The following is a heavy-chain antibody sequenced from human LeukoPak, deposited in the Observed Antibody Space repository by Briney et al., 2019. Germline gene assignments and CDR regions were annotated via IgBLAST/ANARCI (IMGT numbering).Heavy chain of an antibody. Sequence: GGSLRLSCAASGFTLSNYWMSWVRQAPGKGLEWVANINRDGSAIFYVDSVKGRFTISRDNAKNSLYLQMNSLRAEDTALYYCTRGHQGSFIYDFEYWGQGTLVTVSS. V-gene: IGHV3-7*01. CDR2: INRDGSAI. D-gene: IGHD2-2*01. CDR1: GFTLSNYW. J-gene: IGHJ4*02. CDR3: TRGHQGSFIYDFEY.